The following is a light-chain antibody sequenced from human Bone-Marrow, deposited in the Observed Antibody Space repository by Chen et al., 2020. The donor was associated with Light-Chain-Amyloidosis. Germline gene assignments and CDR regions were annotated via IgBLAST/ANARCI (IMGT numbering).Light chain of an antibody. CDR3: VAWDDSLNGPM. J-gene: IGLJ3*02. CDR2: NND. V-gene: IGLV1-44*01. CDR1: ISNIGSNS. Sequence: QSVLTQPPSASGTPGHRVTISCSGGISNIGSNSVNWHQQLPGTAPRLLIYNNDRRPSGVPDRFSGSKSGTSASLAISGLQSEDEADYYCVAWDDSLNGPMFGGGTKLTV.